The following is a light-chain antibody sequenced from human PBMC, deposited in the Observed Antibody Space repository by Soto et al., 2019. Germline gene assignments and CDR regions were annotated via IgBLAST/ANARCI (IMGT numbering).Light chain of an antibody. Sequence: EIVLTQSPGTLSLSPGERATLSCRASQSVDSHYLAWYHQRPGQAPRLLISAASRRASGIPDRCSGSGSGTDFTLSTSRLEPEDFGMYYCQQHVKSPRTFGQWTKLEIK. J-gene: IGKJ2*01. CDR3: QQHVKSPRT. V-gene: IGKV3-20*01. CDR2: AAS. CDR1: QSVDSHY.